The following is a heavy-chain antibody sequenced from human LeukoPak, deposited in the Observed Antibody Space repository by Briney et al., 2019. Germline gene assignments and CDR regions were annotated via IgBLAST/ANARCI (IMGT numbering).Heavy chain of an antibody. CDR2: ISGSGNGGSI. D-gene: IGHD3-16*01. CDR3: VKDFGRVRGTPDS. Sequence: GGSLRLSCSASGFVFSIYTMYWVRQAPGKGPEYVSTISGSGNGGSIYYADSVKGRFTISRDDSKSIPYLQMNGLRSEDTAVYYCVKDFGRVRGTPDSWGQGTLVTVPS. J-gene: IGHJ4*02. CDR1: GFVFSIYT. V-gene: IGHV3-64D*06.